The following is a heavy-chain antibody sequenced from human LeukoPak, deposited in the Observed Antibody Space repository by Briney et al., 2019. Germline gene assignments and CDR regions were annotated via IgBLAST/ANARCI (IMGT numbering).Heavy chain of an antibody. CDR2: INTDGSRT. J-gene: IGHJ4*02. D-gene: IGHD1-1*01. CDR1: GFSFSSSW. CDR3: VKDRLWNSFDS. V-gene: IGHV3-74*01. Sequence: GGSLRLSCAASGFSFSSSWMNWVRQAPGKGLVWVSRINTDGSRTAYADSVKGRFTISRDNAKNTVYLQMNSLKNEDTAVYYCVKDRLWNSFDSWGQGTLVTVSS.